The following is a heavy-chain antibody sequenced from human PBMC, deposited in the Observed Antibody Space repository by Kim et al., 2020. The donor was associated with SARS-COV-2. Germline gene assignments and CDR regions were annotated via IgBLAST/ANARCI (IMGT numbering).Heavy chain of an antibody. CDR3: GGHDPARTNYSYGGHVQH. V-gene: IGHV3-53*01. J-gene: IGHJ1*01. Sequence: GGSLRLSCAASGFTFSNYYMSWVRQAPGKGLEWVSYITSGGTTYYADSVMGRFTISRDNSTNKLYFQMNSLRTADTTVYYCGGHDPARTNYSYGGHVQH. D-gene: IGHD2-15*01. CDR1: GFTFSNYY. CDR2: ITSGGTT.